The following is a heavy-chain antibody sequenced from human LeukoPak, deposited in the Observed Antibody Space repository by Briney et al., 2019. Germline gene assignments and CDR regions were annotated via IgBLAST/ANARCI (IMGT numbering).Heavy chain of an antibody. CDR1: GFTFSSYG. CDR3: AKSLPGVTTLDY. J-gene: IGHJ4*02. Sequence: GGSLRLSCAASGFTFSSYGMHWVRQAPGKGLEWVAVISYDGSNKYYADSEKGRFTISRDNSKNTLYLQMNSLRAEDTAVYYCAKSLPGVTTLDYWGQGTLVTVSS. CDR2: ISYDGSNK. D-gene: IGHD4-17*01. V-gene: IGHV3-30*18.